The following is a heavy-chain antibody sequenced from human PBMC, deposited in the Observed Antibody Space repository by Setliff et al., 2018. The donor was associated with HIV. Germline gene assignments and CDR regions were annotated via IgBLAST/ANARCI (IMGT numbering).Heavy chain of an antibody. CDR2: IKGDGSEK. V-gene: IGHV3-7*01. Sequence: PGESLKISCAASGFTFSSYWMYWVRQAPGKGLEWVASIKGDGSEKYYVGSVKGRFTSSRDNAGNSLSLQMNCLRAEDTAVYYCARDRGGYTFDFWGQGTVVTVSS. J-gene: IGHJ3*01. D-gene: IGHD3-10*01. CDR3: ARDRGGYTFDF. CDR1: GFTFSSYW.